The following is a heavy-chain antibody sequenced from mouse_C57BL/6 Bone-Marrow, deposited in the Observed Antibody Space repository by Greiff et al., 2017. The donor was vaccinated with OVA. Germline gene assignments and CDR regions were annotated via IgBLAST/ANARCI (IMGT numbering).Heavy chain of an antibody. CDR1: GFNIKDDY. D-gene: IGHD2-10*02. Sequence: VQLQQSGAELVRPGASVKLSCTASGFNIKDDYMPWVKQRPEQGLEWIGWIDPENGDTEYASKFQGKATITADTSSNTAYLQLSSLTSEDTAVYYCTTLDGYYAMDYWGQGTSVTVSS. J-gene: IGHJ4*01. CDR3: TTLDGYYAMDY. V-gene: IGHV14-4*01. CDR2: IDPENGDT.